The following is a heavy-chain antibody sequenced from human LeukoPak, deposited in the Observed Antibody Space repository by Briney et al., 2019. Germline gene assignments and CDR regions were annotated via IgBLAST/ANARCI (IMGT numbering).Heavy chain of an antibody. CDR2: IYSGGST. Sequence: PGGSLRLSCAASGFTVSSNYMSRVRQAPGRGLEWVSIIYSGGSTYYADSVKGRFTISRDNSKNTLYLQMNSLRAEETAVYYCARDKKGADAFDIWGQGTMVTVSS. D-gene: IGHD4/OR15-4a*01. V-gene: IGHV3-66*01. CDR1: GFTVSSNY. J-gene: IGHJ3*02. CDR3: ARDKKGADAFDI.